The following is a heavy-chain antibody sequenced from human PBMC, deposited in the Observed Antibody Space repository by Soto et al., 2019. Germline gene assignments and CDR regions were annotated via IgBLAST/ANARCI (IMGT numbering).Heavy chain of an antibody. V-gene: IGHV4-30-2*01. J-gene: IGHJ6*02. CDR3: ARAKPQGMDV. CDR1: GDSIRCGTDY. Sequence: SETLSLTCTVSGDSIRCGTDYGGWIRQPPGKGLEWIGYISHSGSTYYNPSLKSRVTISVDRSKNQFSLKLSSVTAADTAVYYCARAKPQGMDVWGQGTTVTVSS. CDR2: ISHSGST.